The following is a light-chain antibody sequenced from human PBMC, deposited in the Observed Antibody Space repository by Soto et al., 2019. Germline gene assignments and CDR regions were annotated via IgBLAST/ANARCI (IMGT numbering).Light chain of an antibody. CDR2: TAS. J-gene: IGKJ4*01. CDR3: QQYKSYPLT. CDR1: QSISSW. V-gene: IGKV1-5*03. Sequence: DIQMTQSPSTLSASVGDRVTITCRASQSISSWLAWYQQKPRKAPKLLIYTASSLESGVPSRFSGSGSGTEFSLTISSLQPDDFATYYCQQYKSYPLTFGGGTKVEIK.